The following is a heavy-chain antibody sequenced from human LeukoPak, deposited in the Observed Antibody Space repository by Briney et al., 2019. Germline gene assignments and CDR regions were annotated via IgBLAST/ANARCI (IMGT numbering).Heavy chain of an antibody. CDR1: GFTFSSYW. CDR2: IKQDGSEK. V-gene: IGHV3-7*03. Sequence: PGGSLRLSCAASGFTFSSYWMSWVRQAPGKGLEWVANIKQDGSEKYYVDSVKGRFTISRDNAKNSLYLQMNSLRAEDTAVYYCARDFSHSSSYLGYWGQGTLVTVSS. J-gene: IGHJ4*02. CDR3: ARDFSHSSSYLGY. D-gene: IGHD6-13*01.